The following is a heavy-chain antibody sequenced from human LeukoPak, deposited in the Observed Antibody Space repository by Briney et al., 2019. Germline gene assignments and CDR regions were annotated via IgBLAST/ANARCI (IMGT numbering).Heavy chain of an antibody. CDR3: ARDPRGPTGYDTIGRDTFDY. CDR2: IFYDGSTK. J-gene: IGHJ4*02. Sequence: GGSLRLSCAASGFTFSDYAMHWVRQAPGKGLEWVAVIFYDGSTKYYADSVKGRFTISRDNSENTLFLQMDSLRTGDTALYYCARDPRGPTGYDTIGRDTFDYWGQGTLVTVSS. D-gene: IGHD2-8*01. V-gene: IGHV3-30*04. CDR1: GFTFSDYA.